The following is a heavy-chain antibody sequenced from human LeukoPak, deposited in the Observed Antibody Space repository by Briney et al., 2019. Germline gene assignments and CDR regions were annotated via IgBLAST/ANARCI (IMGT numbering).Heavy chain of an antibody. D-gene: IGHD6-13*01. CDR2: INHSGST. CDR3: ARGERDSSSWHFAFDP. V-gene: IGHV4-34*01. Sequence: PSETLSLTCAVYGGSFSGYYWSWIRQPPGKGLEWIGEINHSGSTNYNPSLKSRVTISVDTSKNQFSLKLSSVTAADTAVYYCARGERDSSSWHFAFDPWGQGTLVTVSS. J-gene: IGHJ5*02. CDR1: GGSFSGYY.